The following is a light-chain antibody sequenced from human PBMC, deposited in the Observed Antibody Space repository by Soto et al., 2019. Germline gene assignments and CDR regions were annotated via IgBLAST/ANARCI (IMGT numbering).Light chain of an antibody. CDR2: LNN. J-gene: IGLJ3*02. CDR1: SSNIGAGYD. Sequence: QSALTQPPSVSGAPGQRVTISCTGSSSNIGAGYDVHWYQQIPGTAPKLLIYLNNNRPSGVPDRLSGSKSGTSASLAITGLQAEDVADYYCQSYDSSLSAWVFGGGTKLTVL. V-gene: IGLV1-40*01. CDR3: QSYDSSLSAWV.